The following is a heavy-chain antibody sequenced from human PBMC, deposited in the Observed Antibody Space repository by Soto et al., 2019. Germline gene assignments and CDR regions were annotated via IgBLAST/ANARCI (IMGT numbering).Heavy chain of an antibody. J-gene: IGHJ4*02. CDR2: ISYDGSNK. V-gene: IGHV3-30-3*01. Sequence: GGSLRLSCAASGFTFSSYAMHWVRQAPGKGLEWVAVISYDGSNKYYADSVKGRFTISRDNSKNTLYLQMNSLRAEDTAVYYCARDLGPYIVVVPAAMLDYWGQGTLVTVSS. D-gene: IGHD2-2*01. CDR3: ARDLGPYIVVVPAAMLDY. CDR1: GFTFSSYA.